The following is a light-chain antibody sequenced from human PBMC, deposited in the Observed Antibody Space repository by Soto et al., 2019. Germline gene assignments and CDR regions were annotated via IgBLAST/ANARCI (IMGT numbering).Light chain of an antibody. CDR1: QSISSW. CDR3: QQYNFNPYT. J-gene: IGKJ2*01. V-gene: IGKV1-5*03. Sequence: DIQMTQSPSTLSASVGDRVTITCRASQSISSWLAWYQQKPGKAPNLLIYKASSLESGVPSRFSGSGSGTEFTLTISSLQPEDFATYYCQQYNFNPYTFGQGTKLEIK. CDR2: KAS.